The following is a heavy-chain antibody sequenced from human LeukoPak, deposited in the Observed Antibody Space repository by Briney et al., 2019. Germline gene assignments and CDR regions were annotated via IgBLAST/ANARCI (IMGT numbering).Heavy chain of an antibody. CDR2: LHSGGHT. J-gene: IGHJ2*01. V-gene: IGHV3-23*01. Sequence: GGSLRLSCAASGFTFSSHAMSWVRQAPGKGLVWVSALHSGGHTFYADSVRGRFIISRDISKNTLHLQMNDLGAEDTALYYCVRGLSGVSSWYFDLWGRGTLVSVSS. D-gene: IGHD7-27*01. CDR1: GFTFSSHA. CDR3: VRGLSGVSSWYFDL.